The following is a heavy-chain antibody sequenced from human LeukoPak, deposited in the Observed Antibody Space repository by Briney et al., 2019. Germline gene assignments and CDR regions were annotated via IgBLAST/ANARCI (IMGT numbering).Heavy chain of an antibody. Sequence: GGSLRLSCAASGFTFSSYAMSWVRQAPGKGLEWVSAISGSGGSTYYADSVKGRFTISRDNSKNTLYPQMNSLRAEDTAVYYCAKGLALSYWYFDLWGRGTLVTVSS. D-gene: IGHD2/OR15-2a*01. J-gene: IGHJ2*01. CDR1: GFTFSSYA. V-gene: IGHV3-23*01. CDR3: AKGLALSYWYFDL. CDR2: ISGSGGST.